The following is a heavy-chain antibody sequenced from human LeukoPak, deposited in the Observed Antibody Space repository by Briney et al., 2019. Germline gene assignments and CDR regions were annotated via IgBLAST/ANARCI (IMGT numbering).Heavy chain of an antibody. Sequence: PSETLSLTCAVYGGSFSGYYWGWMRKPPGKGLEWIGSIYYSGSTYYNPSLKSRVTISVDTSKNQFSLKVSSVAAADTSVYYGARLRRASSITSFGMVINHIGTPTCYFGYWGQGTLVTVSS. J-gene: IGHJ4*02. CDR1: GGSFSGYY. V-gene: IGHV4-39*01. D-gene: IGHD3-3*01. CDR2: IYYSGST. CDR3: ARLRRASSITSFGMVINHIGTPTCYFGY.